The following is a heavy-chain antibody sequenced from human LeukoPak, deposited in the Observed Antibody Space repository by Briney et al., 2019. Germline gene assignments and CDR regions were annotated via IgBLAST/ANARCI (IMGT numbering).Heavy chain of an antibody. J-gene: IGHJ4*02. CDR2: ISYDGSNK. CDR1: GFTFSSYA. D-gene: IGHD3-22*01. Sequence: PGGSLRLSCAASGFTFSSYAMHWVRQAPGKGLEWVAVISYDGSNKYYADSVKGRFTISRDNSKNTLYLQMNSLRAEDTAVYYCARDFADSSGYPEYYFDYWGQGTLVTVSS. CDR3: ARDFADSSGYPEYYFDY. V-gene: IGHV3-30*14.